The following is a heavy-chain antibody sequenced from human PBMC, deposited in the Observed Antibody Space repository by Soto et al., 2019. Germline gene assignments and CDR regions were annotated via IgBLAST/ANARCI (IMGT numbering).Heavy chain of an antibody. D-gene: IGHD2-15*01. CDR2: IKQDGSEK. V-gene: IGHV3-7*04. CDR1: GFTFSSYW. CDR3: ARAYCSGGSCYFPAFDI. J-gene: IGHJ3*02. Sequence: EVQLVESGGGLVQPGGSLRLSCAASGFTFSSYWMSWVRQAPGKGLEWVANIKQDGSEKYYVDSVKGRFTISRDNAKNSLYLQMNSVRAEDTAVYYCARAYCSGGSCYFPAFDIWGQGTMVTVSS.